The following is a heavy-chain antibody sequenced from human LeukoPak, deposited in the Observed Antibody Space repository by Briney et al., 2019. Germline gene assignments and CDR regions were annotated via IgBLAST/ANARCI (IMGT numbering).Heavy chain of an antibody. CDR3: ARLSRPGGSTWYFDY. Sequence: SETLSLTCTVSVGSINSYYWTWIRQPPGKGLEWIGYIYYSGNTNYNPSLKSGVTISVDTSKNQFSLKLNSVTAADTAVYYCARLSRPGGSTWYFDYWGQGTLVTVSS. CDR2: IYYSGNT. V-gene: IGHV4-59*08. J-gene: IGHJ4*02. CDR1: VGSINSYY. D-gene: IGHD6-13*01.